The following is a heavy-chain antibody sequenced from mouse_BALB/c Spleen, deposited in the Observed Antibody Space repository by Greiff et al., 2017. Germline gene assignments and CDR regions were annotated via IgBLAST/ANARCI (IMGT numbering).Heavy chain of an antibody. CDR2: ISDGGSYT. CDR3: ARSYAVDY. V-gene: IGHV5-4*02. Sequence: EVQVVESGGGLVKPGGSLKLSCAASGFTFSDYYMYWVRQTPEKRLEWVATISDGGSYTYYPDSVKGRFTISRDNAKNNLYLQMSSLKSEDTAMYYCARSYAVDYWGQGTSVTVSS. J-gene: IGHJ4*01. CDR1: GFTFSDYY.